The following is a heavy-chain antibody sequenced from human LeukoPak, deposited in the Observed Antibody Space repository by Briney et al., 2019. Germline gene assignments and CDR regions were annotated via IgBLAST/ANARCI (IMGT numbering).Heavy chain of an antibody. D-gene: IGHD1-1*01. J-gene: IGHJ6*04. V-gene: IGHV1-24*01. CDR1: GYTLTELS. CDR2: FDPEDGET. Sequence: ASVKVSCKVSGYTLTELSMHWVRQAPGKGLEGMGGFDPEDGETIYAQKFQGRVTMTEDTSTDTAYMELSSLRSEDTAVYCCATADNWNPTGGYGMDVWGKGTRVSVSS. CDR3: ATADNWNPTGGYGMDV.